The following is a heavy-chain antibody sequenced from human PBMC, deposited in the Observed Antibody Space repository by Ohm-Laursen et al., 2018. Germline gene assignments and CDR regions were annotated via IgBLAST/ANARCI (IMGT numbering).Heavy chain of an antibody. D-gene: IGHD6-6*01. Sequence: SLRLSCTASGFTFSSYGMHWVRQAPGKGLEWVAVISDDGNYKNYADSVKGRFTVSRDNSRNTLYLQMNSLTTEDTAVYYCAKGSEFSSSCPGYWGQGTLVSVSS. CDR1: GFTFSSYG. CDR3: AKGSEFSSSCPGY. CDR2: ISDDGNYK. V-gene: IGHV3-30*18. J-gene: IGHJ4*02.